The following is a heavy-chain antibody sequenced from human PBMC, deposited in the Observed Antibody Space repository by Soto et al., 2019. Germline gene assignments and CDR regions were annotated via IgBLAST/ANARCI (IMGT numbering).Heavy chain of an antibody. CDR2: INPSGGTT. D-gene: IGHD3-3*01. CDR3: ARDPNDFWIGDTRNYYYYGMDV. V-gene: IGHV1-46*01. J-gene: IGHJ6*02. CDR1: GYPFTTYY. Sequence: QVQLVQSGAEVKEPGASVMLACEASGYPFTTYYVHWVRQAPGQGLEWMGIINPSGGTTNYAPRFQDRYTMTSDASTSTVYMDLSSLRSEDTAVYYCARDPNDFWIGDTRNYYYYGMDVWGQGTTVIVSS.